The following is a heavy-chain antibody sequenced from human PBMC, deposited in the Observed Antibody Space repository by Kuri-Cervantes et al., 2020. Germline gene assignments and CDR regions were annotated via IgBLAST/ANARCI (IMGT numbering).Heavy chain of an antibody. CDR2: ISSSSSYI. V-gene: IGHV3-21*01. Sequence: GGSLRLSCAASGFTFSSYAMSWVRQAPGKGLEWVSSISSSSSYIYYADSVKGRFTISRDNAKNSLYLQMSSLRDEDTAVYYCAREKRITMVRGVTIYYYYGMDVWGQGTTVTVSS. D-gene: IGHD3-10*01. J-gene: IGHJ6*02. CDR3: AREKRITMVRGVTIYYYYGMDV. CDR1: GFTFSSYA.